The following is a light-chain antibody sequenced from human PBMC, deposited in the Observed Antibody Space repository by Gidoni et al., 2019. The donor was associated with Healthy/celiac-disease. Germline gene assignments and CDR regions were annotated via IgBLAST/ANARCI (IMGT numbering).Light chain of an antibody. Sequence: IQMTQSPSTLSASVGDRVTLTCRASQSISSWLAWYQQKPGKAPKLLIYKASSLESGVPSRFSGSGSGTEFTLTISSLQPDDFATYYCQQYNSYSLTFGGGTKVEIK. CDR2: KAS. J-gene: IGKJ4*01. V-gene: IGKV1-5*03. CDR1: QSISSW. CDR3: QQYNSYSLT.